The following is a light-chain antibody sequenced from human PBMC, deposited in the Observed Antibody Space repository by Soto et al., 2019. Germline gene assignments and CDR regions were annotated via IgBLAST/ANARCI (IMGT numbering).Light chain of an antibody. Sequence: QSVLTQPPSASGTPGQRVTMSCSGSSSNIGSNTVNWYQQLPGTAPELLIYSNNQRPSGVPDRFSGSKSGTSASLAISGLQSDDEADYYCAAWDDSLNGYVFGTGTKVTV. J-gene: IGLJ1*01. V-gene: IGLV1-44*01. CDR3: AAWDDSLNGYV. CDR2: SNN. CDR1: SSNIGSNT.